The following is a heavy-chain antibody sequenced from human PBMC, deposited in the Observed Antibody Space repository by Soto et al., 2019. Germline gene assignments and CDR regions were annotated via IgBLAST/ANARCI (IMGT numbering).Heavy chain of an antibody. J-gene: IGHJ5*02. CDR3: AEYCSSNSCRRADWFDL. D-gene: IGHD2-2*01. Sequence: GDSVQVSCKASGGTFSSYAISWVRQAPGQGLEWMGGIIPIFGTANYAQKFQGRVTITADESTSTAYMELSSLRSEDTAVYYCAEYCSSNSCRRADWFDLWCQGHVVTFP. CDR2: IIPIFGTA. CDR1: GGTFSSYA. V-gene: IGHV1-69*13.